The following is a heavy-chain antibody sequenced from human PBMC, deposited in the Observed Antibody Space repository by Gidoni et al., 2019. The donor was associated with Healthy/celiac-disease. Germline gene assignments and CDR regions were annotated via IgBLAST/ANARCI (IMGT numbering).Heavy chain of an antibody. CDR1: ARSISSYY. CDR2: IYYSGST. CDR3: ARPDLAHDAFDI. D-gene: IGHD2-15*01. V-gene: IGHV4-59*01. J-gene: IGHJ3*02. Sequence: QVQLQESGTGLVTPSDTLSLTWTVSARSISSYYWSWIRQPPGKGLEWIGYIYYSGSTNYNPSLKSRVTISVDTSKNQFSLKLSSVTAADTAVYYCARPDLAHDAFDIWGQGTMVTVSS.